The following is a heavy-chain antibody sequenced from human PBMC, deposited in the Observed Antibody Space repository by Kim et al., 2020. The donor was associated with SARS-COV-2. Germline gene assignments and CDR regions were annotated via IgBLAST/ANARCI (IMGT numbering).Heavy chain of an antibody. CDR3: AKDGSFWSGYYDH. CDR1: GFTFDDYT. J-gene: IGHJ4*02. D-gene: IGHD3-3*01. CDR2: ITWDGTTT. V-gene: IGHV3-43*01. Sequence: GGSLRLSCEASGFTFDDYTIHWVRQSPGKGLEWVSLITWDGTTTKYADSVKGRFTISRDNSKNSLFLEMTSLRSEDTALYYCAKDGSFWSGYYDHWGQGTLVTVSS.